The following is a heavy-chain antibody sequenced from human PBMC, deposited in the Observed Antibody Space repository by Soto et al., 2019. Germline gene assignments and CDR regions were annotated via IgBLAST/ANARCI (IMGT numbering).Heavy chain of an antibody. CDR2: INPILRMS. Sequence: QVQLVQSGAAVKKTGSSVKVSCKASGDTFSFYSINWVRQAPGLGLEWMGRINPILRMSNYAPKFQGRVTITADKSTSTAFMELSSLSSEETAMYYCASSYCSGWRAFDYWGQVALVTLAS. J-gene: IGHJ4*02. CDR1: GDTFSFYS. CDR3: ASSYCSGWRAFDY. V-gene: IGHV1-69*02. D-gene: IGHD3-10*02.